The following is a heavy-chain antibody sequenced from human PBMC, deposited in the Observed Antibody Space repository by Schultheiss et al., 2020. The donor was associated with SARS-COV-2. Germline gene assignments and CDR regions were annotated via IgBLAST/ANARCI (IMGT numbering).Heavy chain of an antibody. V-gene: IGHV4-59*08. Sequence: SDTLSLTCTVSGGSISSYYWSWIRQPPGKGLEWIGYIYYSGRTNYNPSLKSRFTISVDTSKNQFSLKLSSVTAADTAVYYCARHGGLELPFDYWGQGTLVTVSS. CDR3: ARHGGLELPFDY. CDR2: IYYSGRT. J-gene: IGHJ4*02. D-gene: IGHD1-7*01. CDR1: GGSISSYY.